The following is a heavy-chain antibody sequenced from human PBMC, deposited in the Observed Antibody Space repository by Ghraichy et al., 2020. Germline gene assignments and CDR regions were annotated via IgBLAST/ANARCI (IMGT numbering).Heavy chain of an antibody. V-gene: IGHV4-59*01. CDR1: GGSISSYY. CDR3: ARDNYDFWSGHRYYYMDV. CDR2: IYYSGST. J-gene: IGHJ6*03. D-gene: IGHD3-3*01. Sequence: SETLSLTCTVSGGSISSYYWSWIRQPPGKGLECIGYIYYSGSTNYNPSLKSRVTISVDTSKNQFSLKLSSVTAADTAVYYCARDNYDFWSGHRYYYMDVWGKGTTVTVSS.